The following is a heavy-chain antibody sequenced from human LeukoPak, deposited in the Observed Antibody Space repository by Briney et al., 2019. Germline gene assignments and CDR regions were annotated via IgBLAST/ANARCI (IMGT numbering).Heavy chain of an antibody. CDR1: GYTFTGYY. D-gene: IGHD3-22*01. Sequence: ASVKVSCKASGYTFTGYYMHWVRQAPGQGLEWMGWINPNSGGTNYAQKFQGRVTMTRDTSISTAYMELSRLRSDDTAVYYCATTGPNYYDSSGFYGWGQGTLVTVSS. CDR3: ATTGPNYYDSSGFYG. V-gene: IGHV1-2*02. CDR2: INPNSGGT. J-gene: IGHJ4*02.